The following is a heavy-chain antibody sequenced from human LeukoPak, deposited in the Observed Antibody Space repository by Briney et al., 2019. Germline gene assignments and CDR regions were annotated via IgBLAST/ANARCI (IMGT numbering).Heavy chain of an antibody. CDR1: GGSFSGYY. D-gene: IGHD4-17*01. Sequence: SATLSLTCAVYGGSFSGYYWSWIRQPPGKGLEWIGEINHSGSTNYNPSLKSRVTISVDTSKNQFSLKLSSVTAADTAVYYCARARRPTVTHGGWFDPWGQGTLVTVSS. CDR2: INHSGST. CDR3: ARARRPTVTHGGWFDP. V-gene: IGHV4-34*01. J-gene: IGHJ5*02.